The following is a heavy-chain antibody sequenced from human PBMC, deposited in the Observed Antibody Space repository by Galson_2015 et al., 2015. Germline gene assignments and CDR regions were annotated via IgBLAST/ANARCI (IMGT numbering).Heavy chain of an antibody. D-gene: IGHD6-6*01. CDR2: ISYDGSNK. CDR3: AKGIYYSSSSVGRSVY. CDR1: GFTFSSSG. Sequence: SLRLSCAASGFTFSSSGMHWVRPAPGKGLEWEAVISYDGSNKYYADSVKGRFTISRDNSKNTLYLQMNSLRAEDTAVYYCAKGIYYSSSSVGRSVYWGQGTLVTVSS. V-gene: IGHV3-30*18. J-gene: IGHJ4*02.